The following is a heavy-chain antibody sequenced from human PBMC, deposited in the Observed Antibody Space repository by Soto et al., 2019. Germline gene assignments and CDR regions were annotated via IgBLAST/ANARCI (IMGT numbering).Heavy chain of an antibody. Sequence: SETLSLTCTVSGGSISSYYWSWIRQPPGKGLEWIGYIYYSGSTNYNPSLKSRVTISVDTSKNQFSLKLSSVTAADTAVYYCARRVAVAGLIYYYYMDVWGKGTTVTVSS. V-gene: IGHV4-59*08. CDR1: GGSISSYY. CDR2: IYYSGST. D-gene: IGHD6-19*01. CDR3: ARRVAVAGLIYYYYMDV. J-gene: IGHJ6*03.